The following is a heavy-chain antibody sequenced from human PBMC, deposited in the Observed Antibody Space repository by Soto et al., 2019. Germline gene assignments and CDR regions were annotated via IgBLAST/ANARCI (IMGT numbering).Heavy chain of an antibody. D-gene: IGHD2-15*01. V-gene: IGHV1-3*01. CDR1: GYSFRRYG. CDR3: ARVGLKDLRWFGP. CDR2: INADNADT. J-gene: IGHJ5*02. Sequence: QVQLVQSGAEVKMPGASVRVSCKASGYSFRRYGIHWVRQAPGQSLEWMGWINADNADTKYSQNFQDRDDIMRQTSASTVYMELSSLSNEDTAVDYCARVGLKDLRWFGPWGQGSLVTVCS.